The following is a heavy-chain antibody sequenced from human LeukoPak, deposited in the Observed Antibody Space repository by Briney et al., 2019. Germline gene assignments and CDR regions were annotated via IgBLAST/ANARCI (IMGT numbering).Heavy chain of an antibody. D-gene: IGHD2-21*01. CDR3: AREAIIPFPNWFDP. CDR1: GGSVSSGSYY. V-gene: IGHV4-61*01. Sequence: PSETLSLTCTVSGGSVSSGSYYWSWIRQPPGKGLEWIGYIYYSGSTNYNPSLKSRVTISVDTSKNQFSLKLSSVTAADTAVYHCAREAIIPFPNWFDPWGQGTLVTVSS. CDR2: IYYSGST. J-gene: IGHJ5*02.